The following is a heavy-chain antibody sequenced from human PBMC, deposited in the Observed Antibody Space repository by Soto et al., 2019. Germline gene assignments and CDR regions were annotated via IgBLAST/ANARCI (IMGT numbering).Heavy chain of an antibody. CDR1: GGTFSSYT. Sequence: QVQLVQSGAEVKKPGSSVKVSCKASGGTFSSYTISWVRQAPGQGLEWMGRIIPILGIANYAQKFQGRVTITADKSTSTAYMELSSLRSEDTAVYYCARGVAGTRYYYGMDVWGQGTTVTVSS. CDR2: IIPILGIA. CDR3: ARGVAGTRYYYGMDV. D-gene: IGHD6-19*01. V-gene: IGHV1-69*02. J-gene: IGHJ6*02.